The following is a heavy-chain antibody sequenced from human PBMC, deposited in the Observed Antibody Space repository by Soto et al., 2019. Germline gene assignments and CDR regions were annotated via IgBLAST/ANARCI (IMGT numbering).Heavy chain of an antibody. CDR3: ARGIGFCSSINCYSSRRLRFDS. Sequence: QVQLQQWGAGLLKPSESLSLTCAVYGGSFSGYYWTWIRQSPGKGLEGIGEINHSGTTHYNPSLKSRFTISVDTSKSQFSLRLTSVTAADTAVYYCARGIGFCSSINCYSSRRLRFDSWGQGTVVTVSS. CDR1: GGSFSGYY. D-gene: IGHD2-2*03. CDR2: INHSGTT. J-gene: IGHJ4*02. V-gene: IGHV4-34*01.